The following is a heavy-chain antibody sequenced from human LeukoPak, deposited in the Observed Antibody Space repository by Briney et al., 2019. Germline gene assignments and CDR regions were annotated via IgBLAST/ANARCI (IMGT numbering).Heavy chain of an antibody. D-gene: IGHD2-21*02. CDR2: IRSKANSYAT. CDR3: TRRSGGDCYSEACDY. J-gene: IGHJ4*02. V-gene: IGHV3-73*01. Sequence: GGSLKLSCAASGFTFRGSAMHRVRQASGKGLEWVGRIRSKANSYATAYAASVKGRFTISRDDSKNTAYLQMNSLKTEDTAVYYCTRRSGGDCYSEACDYWGQGTLVTVSS. CDR1: GFTFRGSA.